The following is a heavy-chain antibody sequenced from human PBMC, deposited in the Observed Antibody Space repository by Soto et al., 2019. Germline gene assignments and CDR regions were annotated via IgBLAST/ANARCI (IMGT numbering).Heavy chain of an antibody. Sequence: VQLMQSGAEVKQPGSSVKVSCKASGGTFSSHSINWVRQAPGQGLEWMGGIITLFGTANYAQNFQGRVTITADQSTSTAYMELNSLRSDDTAVYYCARAMAAADKWEGRFWFDPWGQGALVTVSS. V-gene: IGHV1-69*01. CDR2: IITLFGTA. CDR3: ARAMAAADKWEGRFWFDP. D-gene: IGHD6-25*01. CDR1: GGTFSSHS. J-gene: IGHJ5*02.